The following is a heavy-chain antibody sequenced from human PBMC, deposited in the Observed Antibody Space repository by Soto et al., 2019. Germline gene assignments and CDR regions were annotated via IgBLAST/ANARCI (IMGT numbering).Heavy chain of an antibody. CDR1: EATFNTYV. J-gene: IGHJ6*02. CDR3: ARGVLVVMGGYYNMDV. V-gene: IGHV1-69*06. Sequence: QVQLVQSGAEVKKPGSSVKVSCKASEATFNTYVFTWVRQPPGQGLKWMGGTNGLFGTTNYAQKFQGRVTITADKSTNIGYMELSGLRSEDTAVYYCARGVLVVMGGYYNMDVWGQGTTVTVSS. CDR2: TNGLFGTT. D-gene: IGHD2-15*01.